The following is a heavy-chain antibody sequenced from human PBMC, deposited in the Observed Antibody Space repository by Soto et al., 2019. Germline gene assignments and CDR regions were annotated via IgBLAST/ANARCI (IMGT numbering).Heavy chain of an antibody. CDR2: TYYRSKLFT. CDR3: ARAGSSSSAEDYFDY. J-gene: IGHJ4*02. Sequence: SQTLSLTCALSGDSVSSNSASWNWIRQSPSRGLELLGRTYYRSKLFTDYAVSVKSRITINPDTSKNQFSLQLSSVTPDDTAVYYCARAGSSSSAEDYFDYWGQGTLVTVSS. CDR1: GDSVSSNSAS. V-gene: IGHV6-1*01. D-gene: IGHD6-6*01.